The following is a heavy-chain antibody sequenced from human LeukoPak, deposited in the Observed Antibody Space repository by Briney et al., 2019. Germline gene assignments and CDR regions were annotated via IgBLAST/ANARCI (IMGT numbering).Heavy chain of an antibody. CDR3: ARVPAAIGGFDP. CDR1: GGSISSGDYY. CDR2: IYYSGST. V-gene: IGHV4-30-4*08. D-gene: IGHD2-2*01. J-gene: IGHJ5*02. Sequence: PSETLSLTCTVSGGSISSGDYYWSWIRQPPGKGLEWIGYIYYSGSTYYNPSLKSRVPISVATSKNQFSLKLSSVTAADTAVYYCARVPAAIGGFDPWGQGTLVTVSS.